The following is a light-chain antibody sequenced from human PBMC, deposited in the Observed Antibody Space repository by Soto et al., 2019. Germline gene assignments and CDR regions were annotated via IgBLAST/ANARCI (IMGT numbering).Light chain of an antibody. J-gene: IGKJ3*01. CDR1: PGLSSDY. CDR2: GAS. V-gene: IGKV3D-20*02. Sequence: EIVLTQSPDTLSLSPGERATLSCWARPGLSSDYLAWYQQKPGQAPRLLIYGASSRATGIPDRFSGSGSGTDFTLTISRLEPEDFAIYYCQQRSNWPPITFGPGTKVDI. CDR3: QQRSNWPPIT.